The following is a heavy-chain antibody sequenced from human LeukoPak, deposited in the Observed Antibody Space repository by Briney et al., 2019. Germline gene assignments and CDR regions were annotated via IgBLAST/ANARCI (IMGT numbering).Heavy chain of an antibody. J-gene: IGHJ4*02. CDR1: GYTFTSYD. Sequence: ASVKVSCKASGYTFTSYDINWVRQATGQGLEWMGWMNPNSGNTGYARKFQGRITMTRNTSISTAYMELSSLRSEDTAVYYCARGRSNVDTAMVYWGQGTLVTVSS. D-gene: IGHD5-18*01. V-gene: IGHV1-8*01. CDR3: ARGRSNVDTAMVY. CDR2: MNPNSGNT.